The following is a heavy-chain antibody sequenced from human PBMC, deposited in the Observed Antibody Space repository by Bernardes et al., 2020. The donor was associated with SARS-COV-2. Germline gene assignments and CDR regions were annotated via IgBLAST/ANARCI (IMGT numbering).Heavy chain of an antibody. CDR3: AKLMSGSLGGYGMDV. Sequence: GSLRLSCAASGFTFGSYAMNWVRQAPGKGLEWVSVISGSTGGTYYADSVKGRFTISRDNSKNTLYLQMNSLTAGDTAVYYCAKLMSGSLGGYGMDVWGQGTTVTVSS. J-gene: IGHJ6*02. CDR2: ISGSTGGT. V-gene: IGHV3-23*01. D-gene: IGHD1-26*01. CDR1: GFTFGSYA.